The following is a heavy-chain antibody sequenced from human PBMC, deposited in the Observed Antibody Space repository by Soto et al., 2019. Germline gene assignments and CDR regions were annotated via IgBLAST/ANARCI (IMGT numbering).Heavy chain of an antibody. V-gene: IGHV3-74*01. J-gene: IGHJ4*02. Sequence: GKGLVWVSRINSDGSSTSYADSVKGRFTISRDNAKNTLYLQMNSLRAEDTAVYYCARVRSSGWPYYFDYWGQGTLVTVSS. CDR3: ARVRSSGWPYYFDY. D-gene: IGHD6-19*01. CDR2: INSDGSST.